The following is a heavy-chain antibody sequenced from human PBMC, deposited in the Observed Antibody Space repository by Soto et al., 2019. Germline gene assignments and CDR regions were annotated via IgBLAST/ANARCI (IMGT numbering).Heavy chain of an antibody. CDR1: GFTFRSYW. Sequence: GGSLRLSCGASGFTFRSYWMSCVRQAPGKGLEWVANIKQDGSEKYYVDSVKGRFTISRDNAKNSLYLQMNSLRAEDTAVYYCARDSPQMDVWGKGTTVTVSS. J-gene: IGHJ6*04. CDR2: IKQDGSEK. CDR3: ARDSPQMDV. V-gene: IGHV3-7*01.